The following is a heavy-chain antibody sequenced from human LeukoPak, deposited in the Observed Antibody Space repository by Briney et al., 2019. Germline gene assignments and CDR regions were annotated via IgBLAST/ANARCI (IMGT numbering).Heavy chain of an antibody. CDR1: GYSITSYL. D-gene: IGHD3-3*01. CDR2: IYPGDCDT. Sequence: AESLKISCKGAGYSITSYLIGWVRQMAGKGLEWRGIIYPGDCDTRYSPSFQGQVSISADKSISTAYLQWSSLKASDTAMHYCARLGGEAIVGGVVFDSMDVWGQGTTVTVSS. V-gene: IGHV5-51*01. CDR3: ARLGGEAIVGGVVFDSMDV. J-gene: IGHJ6*02.